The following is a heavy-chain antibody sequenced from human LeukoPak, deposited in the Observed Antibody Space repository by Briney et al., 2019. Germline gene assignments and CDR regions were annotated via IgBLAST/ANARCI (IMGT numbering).Heavy chain of an antibody. CDR3: ARDQYSGSYLGFDP. CDR2: ISAYNGNT. V-gene: IGHV1-18*01. Sequence: GASVKVSCKASGYTFTSYAMNWVRQAPGQGLEWMGWISAYNGNTNYAQKLQGRVTMTTDTSTSTAYMELRSLRSDDTAVYYCARDQYSGSYLGFDPWGQGTLVTVSS. D-gene: IGHD1-26*01. J-gene: IGHJ5*02. CDR1: GYTFTSYA.